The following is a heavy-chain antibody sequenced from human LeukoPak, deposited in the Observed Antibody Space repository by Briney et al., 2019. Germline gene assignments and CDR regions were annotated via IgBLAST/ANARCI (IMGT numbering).Heavy chain of an antibody. CDR3: ARDVYGSGSYYKGSWFDP. CDR2: INHSGST. V-gene: IGHV4-34*01. Sequence: SETLSLTCAVYGGSFSGYYWSWIRQPPGKGLEWIGEINHSGSTNYNPSLKSRVSISVDTSKNQFSLKLSSVTAADTAVYYCARDVYGSGSYYKGSWFDPWGQGTLVTVSS. CDR1: GGSFSGYY. J-gene: IGHJ5*02. D-gene: IGHD3-10*01.